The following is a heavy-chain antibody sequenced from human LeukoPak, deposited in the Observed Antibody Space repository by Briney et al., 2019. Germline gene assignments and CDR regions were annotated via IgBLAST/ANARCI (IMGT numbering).Heavy chain of an antibody. V-gene: IGHV4-4*07. CDR1: GGSISSHY. Sequence: SETLSLTCTVSGGSISSHYWSWIRQPAGKGLEWIGRIYTSGSTNYNPSLKSRVTMTVDTPRNQLSLKLNSVTAADTAVYYCARDRHYYDSSGYFPAFAYWGQGTLVTVSS. J-gene: IGHJ4*02. CDR3: ARDRHYYDSSGYFPAFAY. D-gene: IGHD3-22*01. CDR2: IYTSGST.